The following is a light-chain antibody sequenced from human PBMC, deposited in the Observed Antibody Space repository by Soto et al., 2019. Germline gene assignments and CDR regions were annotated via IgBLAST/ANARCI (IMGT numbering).Light chain of an antibody. CDR1: QSISSY. V-gene: IGKV1-39*01. CDR3: QQTYSAPLT. Sequence: DIQMTQSPSSLSASVGDRVTITCRASQSISSYLNWYQHKPGKAPKLLIYAASSFQSGVPSRFSGSESGTDFTLTISSLQPVDFATYYCQQTYSAPLTFGGGTKVDIK. J-gene: IGKJ4*01. CDR2: AAS.